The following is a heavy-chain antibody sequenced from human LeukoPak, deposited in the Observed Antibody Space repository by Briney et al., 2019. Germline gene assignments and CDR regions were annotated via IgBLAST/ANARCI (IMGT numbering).Heavy chain of an antibody. Sequence: SETLSLTCTVSGGSISSYYWSWIRQPAGKGLEWIGRIYTSGSTNYNPSLKSRVTMSVDTSKNQSSLKLSSVTAADAAVYYCARTQREYYYDSSGAIDAFDIWGQGTMVTVSS. CDR2: IYTSGST. CDR3: ARTQREYYYDSSGAIDAFDI. CDR1: GGSISSYY. V-gene: IGHV4-4*07. J-gene: IGHJ3*02. D-gene: IGHD3-22*01.